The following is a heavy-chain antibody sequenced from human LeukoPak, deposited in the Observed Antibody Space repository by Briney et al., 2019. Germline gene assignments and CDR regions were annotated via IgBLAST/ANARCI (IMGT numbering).Heavy chain of an antibody. CDR2: ISGSGGST. V-gene: IGHV3-23*01. Sequence: PGGSLRLSCVASGFTFNICGMSWVRQAPGKGLEWVSAISGSGGSTYYADSVKGRFTISRDNSKNTLYLQMNSLRAEDTAVYYCAKAAYYDILTGYLDYWGQGTLVTVSS. CDR3: AKAAYYDILTGYLDY. CDR1: GFTFNICG. D-gene: IGHD3-9*01. J-gene: IGHJ4*02.